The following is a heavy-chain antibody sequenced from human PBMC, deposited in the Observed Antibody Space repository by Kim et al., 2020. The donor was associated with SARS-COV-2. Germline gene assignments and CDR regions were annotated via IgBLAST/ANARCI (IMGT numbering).Heavy chain of an antibody. CDR3: ARDRGVIFGVVINSYYFDY. J-gene: IGHJ4*02. CDR1: GFTFSSYG. Sequence: GGSLRLSCAASGFTFSSYGMHWVRQAPGKGLEWVAVIWYDGSNKYYADSVKGRFTISRDNSKNTLYLQMNSLRAEDTAVYYCARDRGVIFGVVINSYYFDYWGQGTLVTVSS. D-gene: IGHD3-3*01. CDR2: IWYDGSNK. V-gene: IGHV3-33*01.